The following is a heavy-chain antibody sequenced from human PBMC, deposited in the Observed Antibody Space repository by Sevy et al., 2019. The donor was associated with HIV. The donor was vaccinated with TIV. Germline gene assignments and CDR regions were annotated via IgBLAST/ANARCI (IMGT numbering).Heavy chain of an antibody. CDR3: ARERDRQALNV. J-gene: IGHJ3*01. Sequence: GGSLRLSCAASGFTLGSYAMHWVRQAPGKGLEWLAFISYDGSGKYYADSVKGRFTISRDNSKNTLFMQVNSLRAEDTALYYCARERDRQALNVWGQGTMVTVSS. CDR2: ISYDGSGK. V-gene: IGHV3-30-3*01. CDR1: GFTLGSYA.